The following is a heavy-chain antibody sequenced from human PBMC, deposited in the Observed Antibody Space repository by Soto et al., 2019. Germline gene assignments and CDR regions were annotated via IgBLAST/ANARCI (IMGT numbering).Heavy chain of an antibody. D-gene: IGHD3-16*02. CDR3: ARDPRDTTGYFFSNYYYYGMDV. CDR1: GFTVSSNY. CDR2: IYSGGST. V-gene: IGHV3-53*05. Sequence: PGGSLRLSCAASGFTVSSNYMSWVRQAPGKGLEWVSVIYSGGSTYYADSVKGRFTISRDNSKNTLYLQMNSLRAEDTAVYHCARDPRDTTGYFFSNYYYYGMDVWGQGTTVTVSS. J-gene: IGHJ6*02.